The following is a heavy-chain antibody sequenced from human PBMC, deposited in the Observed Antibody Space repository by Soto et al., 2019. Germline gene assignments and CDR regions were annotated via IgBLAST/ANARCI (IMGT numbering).Heavy chain of an antibody. CDR2: ISYDGSNK. J-gene: IGHJ4*02. CDR1: GFTLSSYG. Sequence: QVQLVESGGGVVQPGRSLRLSCAASGFTLSSYGMHWVRQAPGKGLEWVAVISYDGSNKYYADSVKGRFTISRDNSTNTLYLQMNSLRAEDTAVYYCAKTSGTSRDYWGQGTLVTVSS. D-gene: IGHD2-2*01. V-gene: IGHV3-30*18. CDR3: AKTSGTSRDY.